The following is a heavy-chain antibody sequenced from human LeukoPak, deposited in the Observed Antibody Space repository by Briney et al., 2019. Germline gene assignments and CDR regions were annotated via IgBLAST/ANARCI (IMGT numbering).Heavy chain of an antibody. D-gene: IGHD3-10*01. V-gene: IGHV3-53*01. CDR3: AKARGAMVRGVGLDY. Sequence: GGSLRLSCAASGFTVSSNFMHWVRQAPGKGLEWVAGIHNDYRTFYADSVKGRFTILRDNSKNTLYLQMNSLRAEDTAVYYCAKARGAMVRGVGLDYFGHGNLVTVSS. CDR2: IHNDYRT. J-gene: IGHJ4*01. CDR1: GFTVSSNF.